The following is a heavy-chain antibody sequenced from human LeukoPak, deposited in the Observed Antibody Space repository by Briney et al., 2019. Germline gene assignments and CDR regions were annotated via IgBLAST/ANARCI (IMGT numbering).Heavy chain of an antibody. CDR1: GFTFSSYW. CDR2: IKQDGSEK. CDR3: ARDSNWNSDGVYYYYMDV. V-gene: IGHV3-7*01. Sequence: GGSLRLSCAASGFTFSSYWMSWVRQAPGKGLEWVANIKQDGSEKYYVDSVKGRFTISRDNAKNSLYLQMNSLRAEDTAVYYCARDSNWNSDGVYYYYMDVWGKGTTVTVSS. J-gene: IGHJ6*03. D-gene: IGHD1-7*01.